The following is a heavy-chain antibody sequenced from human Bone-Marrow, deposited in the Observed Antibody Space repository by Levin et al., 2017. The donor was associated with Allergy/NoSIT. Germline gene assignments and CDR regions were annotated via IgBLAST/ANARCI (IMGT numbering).Heavy chain of an antibody. D-gene: IGHD2-21*01. V-gene: IGHV4-39*01. J-gene: IGHJ2*01. CDR2: IFHSGTT. CDR3: SRHPGDHCGGDSCYSGAWFFDL. Sequence: SETLSLTCTVSGGSITSSKYSWGWVRQPPGKGLEWLASIFHSGTTSYNPSLKSRLTISVDASQHQFSLRLSSVTAADTAVFYCSRHPGDHCGGDSCYSGAWFFDLWGRGALVTVSS. CDR1: GGSITSSKYS.